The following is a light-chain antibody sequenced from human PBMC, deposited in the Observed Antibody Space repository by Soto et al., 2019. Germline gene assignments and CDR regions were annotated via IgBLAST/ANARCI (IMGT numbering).Light chain of an antibody. CDR2: EVS. J-gene: IGLJ1*01. CDR1: SSDVGGYNY. Sequence: QSALTQPAAVSGSPGQSITISCTGTSSDVGGYNYVSWSQQHPGKAPKLIIYEVSNRPSGVSNRFSGSKSGNTASLTISGLQAGDEADYYCSSYTTTDTYVFGTGTKVTVL. CDR3: SSYTTTDTYV. V-gene: IGLV2-14*01.